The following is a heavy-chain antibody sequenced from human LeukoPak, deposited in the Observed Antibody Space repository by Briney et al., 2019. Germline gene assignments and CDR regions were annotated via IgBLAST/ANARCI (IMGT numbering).Heavy chain of an antibody. D-gene: IGHD2-2*01. CDR1: GYTFTDYY. CDR2: INPNDGDT. V-gene: IGHV1-2*02. Sequence: GASVKVSCKASGYTFTDYYMHWVRQAPGQGFEWMGWINPNDGDTNYAQKFHGRVTITRDTSISTAHMEVSRLRSDDTAVYYCARANFLYCSSSTCLFDYWGQGTLVTVSS. J-gene: IGHJ4*02. CDR3: ARANFLYCSSSTCLFDY.